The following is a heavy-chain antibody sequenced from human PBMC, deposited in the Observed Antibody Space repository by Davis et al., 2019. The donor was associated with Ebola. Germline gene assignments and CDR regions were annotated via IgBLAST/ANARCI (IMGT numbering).Heavy chain of an antibody. CDR1: GYRFTDYY. D-gene: IGHD3-22*01. CDR3: ARAIYYYDNSAYSDY. J-gene: IGHJ4*02. V-gene: IGHV1-46*01. CDR2: INPSGGST. Sequence: ASVKVSCKASGYRFTDYYMHWVRQAPGQGLEWMGIINPSGGSTSYAQKFQGRVTMTRDTSTSTVYMELSSLRSEDTAVYYCARAIYYYDNSAYSDYWGQGTLVTVSS.